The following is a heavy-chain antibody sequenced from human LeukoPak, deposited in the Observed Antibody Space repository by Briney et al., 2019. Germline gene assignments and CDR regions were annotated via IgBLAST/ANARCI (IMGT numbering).Heavy chain of an antibody. J-gene: IGHJ2*01. CDR1: GGSISSGDYY. D-gene: IGHD4-23*01. CDR2: IYYSGST. V-gene: IGHV4-30-4*01. CDR3: ARNGGNWYFDL. Sequence: SQTLSLTCTVSGGSISSGDYYWTWIRQPPGKGLEWIGYIYYSGSTYYNPSLKSRVTISVDTSKNQFSLKLSSVTAADTAVYYCARNGGNWYFDLWGRGTLVTVSS.